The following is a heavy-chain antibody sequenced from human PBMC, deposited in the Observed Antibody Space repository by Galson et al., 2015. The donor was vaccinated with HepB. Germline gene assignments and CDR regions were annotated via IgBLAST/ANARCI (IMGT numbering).Heavy chain of an antibody. J-gene: IGHJ4*02. CDR2: INPSGGST. D-gene: IGHD6-19*01. CDR1: GYTFTSYY. V-gene: IGHV1-46*01. Sequence: SVKVSCKASGYTFTSYYMHWVRQAPGQGLEWMGIINPSGGSTSYAQKFQGRVTMTRDTSTSTVYMELSSLRSEDTAVYYCVKDITVAGPVGYFDYWGQGTLVTVSS. CDR3: VKDITVAGPVGYFDY.